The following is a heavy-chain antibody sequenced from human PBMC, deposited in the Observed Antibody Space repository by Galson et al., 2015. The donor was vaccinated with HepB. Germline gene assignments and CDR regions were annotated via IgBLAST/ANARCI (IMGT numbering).Heavy chain of an antibody. Sequence: QSGAEVKKPGESLKISCEAFGSNFAKHWLAWVRQMPGKGLEWMGNIYPGDSDTTYNPAFQGRVTFSVDKSINTAYLQWSSLRASDTAMYYCVKTSYGGYRQYSFDSWGRGTLVTVSS. CDR1: GSNFAKHW. D-gene: IGHD5-12*01. V-gene: IGHV5-51*01. J-gene: IGHJ4*02. CDR3: VKTSYGGYRQYSFDS. CDR2: IYPGDSDT.